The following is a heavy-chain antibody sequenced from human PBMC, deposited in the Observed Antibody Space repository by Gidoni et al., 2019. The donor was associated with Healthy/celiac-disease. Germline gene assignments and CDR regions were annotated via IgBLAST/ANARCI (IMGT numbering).Heavy chain of an antibody. CDR2: ISGSGGST. CDR1: GFTFSSYA. J-gene: IGHJ3*02. CDR3: AKYSSPAQDLSAFDI. D-gene: IGHD6-13*01. Sequence: EVQLLESGGGLVQPGGSLSLSCAASGFTFSSYAMSWVRQAPGKGLEWVSGISGSGGSTYYADSVKGRFTISRDNSKNTLYLQMNSLRAEDTAVYYCAKYSSPAQDLSAFDIWGQGTMVTVSS. V-gene: IGHV3-23*01.